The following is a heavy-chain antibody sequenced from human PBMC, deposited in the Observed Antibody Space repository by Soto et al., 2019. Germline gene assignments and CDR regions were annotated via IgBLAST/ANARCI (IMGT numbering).Heavy chain of an antibody. Sequence: GGSLRLSCAASGFTFSSYWMSWVRQALGKGLEWVANIKQDGSEKYYVDSVKGRFTISRDNAKNSLYLQMNSLRAEDTAVYYCARAFWSGYYGENYFDYWGQGTLVTVSS. CDR1: GFTFSSYW. V-gene: IGHV3-7*04. D-gene: IGHD3-3*01. CDR3: ARAFWSGYYGENYFDY. CDR2: IKQDGSEK. J-gene: IGHJ4*02.